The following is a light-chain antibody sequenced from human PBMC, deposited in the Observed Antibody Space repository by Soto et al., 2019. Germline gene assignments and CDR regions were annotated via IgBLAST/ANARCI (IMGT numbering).Light chain of an antibody. J-gene: IGKJ5*01. Sequence: DIQMTQSPSTLSASVGDRVTFTCRASESISDWLVWYHQKPGKAPKLLIYKASRLESGVPSRFSGSASGTEFTLTITSLQPDDFGTYYCQQYSTSSSSFGPGTRLEIK. CDR2: KAS. V-gene: IGKV1-5*03. CDR3: QQYSTSSSS. CDR1: ESISDW.